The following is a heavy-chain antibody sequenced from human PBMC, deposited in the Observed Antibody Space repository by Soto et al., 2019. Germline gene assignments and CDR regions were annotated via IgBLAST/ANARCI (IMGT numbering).Heavy chain of an antibody. J-gene: IGHJ6*02. CDR2: IYYSGST. CDR3: AREGRGYGAYVRYYYYGMDV. V-gene: IGHV4-59*01. Sequence: SETLSLTCTVSGGSISSYYWSWIRQPPGKGLEWIGYIYYSGSTNYNPSLKSRVTISVDTSKNQFSLKLRSVTAADTAVYYCAREGRGYGAYVRYYYYGMDVWGQGTTVTVSS. CDR1: GGSISSYY. D-gene: IGHD4-17*01.